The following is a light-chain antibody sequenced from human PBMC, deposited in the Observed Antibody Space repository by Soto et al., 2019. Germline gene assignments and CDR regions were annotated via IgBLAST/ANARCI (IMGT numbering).Light chain of an antibody. J-gene: IGKJ1*01. CDR2: GGS. CDR3: QQYSSSRT. Sequence: DIVLTQSPCTLSFSAGERAALSFRASQSVSSNHLAWYQQKPGQAPRLLIYGGSSRATGIPVRFSGSGSETDFTLTITRLEPEDFAVYYCQQYSSSRTFGQGTKV. V-gene: IGKV3-20*01. CDR1: QSVSSNH.